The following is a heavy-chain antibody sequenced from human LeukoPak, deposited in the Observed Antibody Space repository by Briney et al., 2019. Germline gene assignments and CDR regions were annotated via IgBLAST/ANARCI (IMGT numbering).Heavy chain of an antibody. D-gene: IGHD6-19*01. Sequence: ASVKVSCKASGYTFTSYGISWVRQAPGQGLEWMGGIIPIFGTANYAQKFQGRVTITTDESTSTAYMELSSLRSEDTAVYYCARAYSSGWYVDYWGQGTLVTVSS. J-gene: IGHJ4*02. CDR2: IIPIFGTA. V-gene: IGHV1-69*05. CDR1: GYTFTSYG. CDR3: ARAYSSGWYVDY.